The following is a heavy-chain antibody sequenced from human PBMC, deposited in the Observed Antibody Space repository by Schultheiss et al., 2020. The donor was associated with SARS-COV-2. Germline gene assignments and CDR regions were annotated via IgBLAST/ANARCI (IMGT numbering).Heavy chain of an antibody. CDR1: GFTVSSNY. V-gene: IGHV3-21*05. J-gene: IGHJ4*02. CDR3: ARGRGSTGLSFDY. Sequence: GGSLRLSCAASGFTVSSNYMSWVRQAPGKGLEWVSYISSSSSYIYYADSVKGRFTISRDNAKNSLYLQMNSLRAEDTAVYYCARGRGSTGLSFDYWGQGTLVTVSS. CDR2: ISSSSSYI. D-gene: IGHD2/OR15-2a*01.